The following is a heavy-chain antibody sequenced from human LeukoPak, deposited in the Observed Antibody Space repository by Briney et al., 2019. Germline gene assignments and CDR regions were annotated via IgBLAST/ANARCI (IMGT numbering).Heavy chain of an antibody. CDR3: ARGFVVVPAAMSY. J-gene: IGHJ4*02. CDR2: INPNSGGT. D-gene: IGHD2-2*01. CDR1: GYTFTGYY. Sequence: EASVKVSCKAPGYTFTGYYMHWVRQAPGQGLEWMGWINPNSGGTNYAQKFQGRVTMTRDTSISTAYMELSRLRSDDTAVYYCARGFVVVPAAMSYWGQGTLVTVSS. V-gene: IGHV1-2*02.